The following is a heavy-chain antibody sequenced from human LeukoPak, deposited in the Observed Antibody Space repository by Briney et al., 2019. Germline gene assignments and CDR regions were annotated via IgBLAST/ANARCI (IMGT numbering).Heavy chain of an antibody. CDR2: IYYSGSP. CDR1: GGSVSGNY. CDR3: ARVSKEQWLVREFGGYYYYGMDV. D-gene: IGHD6-19*01. V-gene: IGHV4-59*02. J-gene: IGHJ6*02. Sequence: PSETLSLTCTVSGGSVSGNYWSWIRQPPGKGLEWIGYIYYSGSPKYNTSLKSRVTISVDTSKNQFSLKLTSVTAADTAVYYCARVSKEQWLVREFGGYYYYGMDVWGQGTTVTVSS.